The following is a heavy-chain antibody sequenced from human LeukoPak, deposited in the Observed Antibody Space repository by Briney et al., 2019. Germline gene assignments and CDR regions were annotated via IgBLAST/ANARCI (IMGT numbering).Heavy chain of an antibody. Sequence: SETLSLTCTVSGGSISSYYWSWIRQPPGKGLEWIGYIYYSGSTNYNRSLKSRVTISVDTSKNQFSLKLSSVTAADTAVYYCARFIAASTGWFDPWGQGTLVTVSS. CDR3: ARFIAASTGWFDP. CDR2: IYYSGST. J-gene: IGHJ5*02. D-gene: IGHD6-13*01. V-gene: IGHV4-59*08. CDR1: GGSISSYY.